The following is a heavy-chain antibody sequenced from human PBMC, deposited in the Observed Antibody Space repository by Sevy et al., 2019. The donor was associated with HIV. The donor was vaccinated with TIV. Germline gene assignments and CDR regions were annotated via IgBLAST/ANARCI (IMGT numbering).Heavy chain of an antibody. J-gene: IGHJ4*02. V-gene: IGHV3-11*01. D-gene: IGHD6-6*01. CDR1: GFTFSDYY. Sequence: GGSLRLSCAASGFTFSDYYMSWIRQAPGKGLEWVSYISSSGSTIYYADSVKGRFTISRDNAKNSLYLQMNSLRAEDTAVYYCARASQGGIAARIPVGYWGQGTLVTVSS. CDR3: ARASQGGIAARIPVGY. CDR2: ISSSGSTI.